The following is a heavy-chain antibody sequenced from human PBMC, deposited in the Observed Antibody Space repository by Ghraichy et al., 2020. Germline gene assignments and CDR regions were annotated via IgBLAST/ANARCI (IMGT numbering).Heavy chain of an antibody. CDR1: GFTFSSYS. CDR3: ARRYYYDSSGYFFDY. D-gene: IGHD3-22*01. CDR2: ISSSSSTI. V-gene: IGHV3-48*02. J-gene: IGHJ4*02. Sequence: RGSLRLSCAASGFTFSSYSMNWVRQAPGKGLEWVSYISSSSSTIYYADSVKGRFTISRDNAKNSLYLQMNSLRDEDTAVYYCARRYYYDSSGYFFDYWGQGTLVTVSS.